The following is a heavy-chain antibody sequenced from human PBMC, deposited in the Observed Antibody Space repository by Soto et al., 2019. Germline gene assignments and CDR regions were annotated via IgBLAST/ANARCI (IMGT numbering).Heavy chain of an antibody. V-gene: IGHV3-23*01. CDR3: AKRREGGYYIFDY. CDR1: GFTFVSFA. J-gene: IGHJ4*02. D-gene: IGHD3-10*01. CDR2: ISGSGESA. Sequence: GGSLRLSCAASGFTFVSFAIIWFGQAPGKGLEWVSSISGSGESAYYADSVKGRLSISRDNSKNTLYLQMNSLRAEDTAVYYCAKRREGGYYIFDYWGQGTPVTVSS.